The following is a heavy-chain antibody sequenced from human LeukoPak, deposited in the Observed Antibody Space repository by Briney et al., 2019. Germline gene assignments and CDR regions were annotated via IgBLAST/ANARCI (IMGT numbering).Heavy chain of an antibody. CDR2: IKQDGSEK. J-gene: IGHJ4*02. V-gene: IGHV3-7*01. CDR3: ARFETVAVKSLDY. D-gene: IGHD6-19*01. Sequence: PGGSLRLSCAASGFTFSSYAMSWVRQAPGKGLEWVANIKQDGSEKYYVDSLKGRFTISRDNAKNSLYLQMNSLRAEDTAVYYCARFETVAVKSLDYWGQGTLASVSS. CDR1: GFTFSSYA.